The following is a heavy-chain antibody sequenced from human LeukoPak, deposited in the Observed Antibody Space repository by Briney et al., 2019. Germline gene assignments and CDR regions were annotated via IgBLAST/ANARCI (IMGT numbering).Heavy chain of an antibody. J-gene: IGHJ4*02. Sequence: GGSLRLSCAASGFTFSSYAMSWVRQAPGKGLEWVSAISGSGGSTYYADSVKGRFTISRDNSKNTLYLQVNSLRAEDTAVYYCAKGDYDILTGSPLPAFDYWGQGTLVTVSS. V-gene: IGHV3-23*01. CDR2: ISGSGGST. CDR1: GFTFSSYA. D-gene: IGHD3-9*01. CDR3: AKGDYDILTGSPLPAFDY.